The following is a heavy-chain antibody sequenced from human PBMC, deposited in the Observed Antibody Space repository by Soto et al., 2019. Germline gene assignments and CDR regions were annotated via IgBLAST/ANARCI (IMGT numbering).Heavy chain of an antibody. CDR3: AIQSDYYYGMDV. CDR2: IYYSGST. CDR1: GGSIGSGDYY. V-gene: IGHV4-30-4*01. Sequence: SETLSLTCTVSGGSIGSGDYYWSWIRQPPGKGLEWIGYIYYSGSTYYNPSLKSRVTISVDTSKNQFSLKLSSVTAADTAVYYCAIQSDYYYGMDVWGQGTTVTVSS. D-gene: IGHD4-4*01. J-gene: IGHJ6*02.